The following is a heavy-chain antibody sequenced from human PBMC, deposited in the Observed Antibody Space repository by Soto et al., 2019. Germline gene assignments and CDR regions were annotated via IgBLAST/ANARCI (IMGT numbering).Heavy chain of an antibody. J-gene: IGHJ4*02. Sequence: GASVKVSCKASGGTFSSYTISWVRQAPGQGLEWMGRIIPILGIANYAQKFQGRVTITADKSTSTAYMELSSLRSEDTAVYYCARDHRGIVGATFFDYWGQGTLVTVSS. V-gene: IGHV1-69*04. CDR1: GGTFSSYT. D-gene: IGHD1-26*01. CDR2: IIPILGIA. CDR3: ARDHRGIVGATFFDY.